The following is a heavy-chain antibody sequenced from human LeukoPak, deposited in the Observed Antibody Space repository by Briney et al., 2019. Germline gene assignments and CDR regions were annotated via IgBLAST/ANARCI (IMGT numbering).Heavy chain of an antibody. D-gene: IGHD4-17*01. V-gene: IGHV4-34*01. J-gene: IGHJ4*02. Sequence: SETLSLTCAVYGGSFSGYYWSWIRQPRGKGLEWIGEINHSGSTNYNPSLKSRVTISVDTSKNQFSLKLSSVTAADTAVYYCARAGLNGDVDYWGQGTLVTVSS. CDR1: GGSFSGYY. CDR3: ARAGLNGDVDY. CDR2: INHSGST.